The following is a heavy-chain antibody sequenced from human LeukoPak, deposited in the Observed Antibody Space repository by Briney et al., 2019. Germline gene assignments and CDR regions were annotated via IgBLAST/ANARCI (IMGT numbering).Heavy chain of an antibody. J-gene: IGHJ4*02. Sequence: PGGSLRLSCAASGFTFSDHYMDWVRQAPGKGLEWVGRTRNKAHSYATEYAASVKGRFTISRDDSKNSLYLQMNSLKTEDTAVYYCARAGYYYGSGSYWVDYWGQGTLVTVSS. CDR1: GFTFSDHY. V-gene: IGHV3-72*01. D-gene: IGHD3-10*01. CDR2: TRNKAHSYAT. CDR3: ARAGYYYGSGSYWVDY.